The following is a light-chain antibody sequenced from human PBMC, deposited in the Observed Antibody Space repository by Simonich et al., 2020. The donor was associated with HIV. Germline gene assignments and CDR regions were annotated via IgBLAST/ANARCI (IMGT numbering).Light chain of an antibody. J-gene: IGLJ1*01. CDR2: SNN. CDR3: SSYAGSNNV. CDR1: SANIGSNT. V-gene: IGLV1-44*01. Sequence: HSVLTQPPSASGTPGQRVTISCSGSSANIGSNTVNWYQQLQGTAPKLLIYSNNQRPSGVPDLFSGSKAGTSASLAITGLQAEDEADYYCSSYAGSNNVFGTGTKVTVL.